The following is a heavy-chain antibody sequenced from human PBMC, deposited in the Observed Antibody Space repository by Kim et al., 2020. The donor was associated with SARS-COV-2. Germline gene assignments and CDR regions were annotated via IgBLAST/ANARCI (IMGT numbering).Heavy chain of an antibody. Sequence: GGSLRLSCAASGFTFDDYGMSWVRQAPGKGLEWVSGINWNGGSTGYADSVKGRFTISRDNAKNSLYLQMNSLRAEDTALYHCARDGGRIVGATGGNFDYWGQGTLVTVSS. D-gene: IGHD1-26*01. CDR1: GFTFDDYG. CDR3: ARDGGRIVGATGGNFDY. CDR2: INWNGGST. V-gene: IGHV3-20*01. J-gene: IGHJ4*02.